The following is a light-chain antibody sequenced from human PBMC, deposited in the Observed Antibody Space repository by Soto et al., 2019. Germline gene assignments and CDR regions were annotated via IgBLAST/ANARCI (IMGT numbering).Light chain of an antibody. CDR2: DAS. CDR1: QGLNNY. V-gene: IGKV3-11*01. J-gene: IGKJ5*01. Sequence: EIVLTQSPATLSLSPGERATLSCRATQGLNNYFHWYQVKPGQPPRLLIFDASNRAAGIPARFSGSGSATDFTLTISSLEPEDSAVYYCQHRTIWPVSFGQGTRLEIK. CDR3: QHRTIWPVS.